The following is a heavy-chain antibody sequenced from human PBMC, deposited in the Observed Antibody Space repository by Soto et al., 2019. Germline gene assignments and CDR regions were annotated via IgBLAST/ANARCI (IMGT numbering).Heavy chain of an antibody. CDR2: IIPIFGTA. J-gene: IGHJ6*02. V-gene: IGHV1-69*01. D-gene: IGHD2-15*01. CDR1: GGTFSSYA. CDR3: ARGTYCSGGSCYGAYYYYGMDV. Sequence: QVQLVQSGAEVKKPGSSVKVSCKASGGTFSSYAISWVRQAPGQGLEWMGGIIPIFGTANYAQKFLGRVTITADESTSTAYMELSSLRSEDTAVYYCARGTYCSGGSCYGAYYYYGMDVWGQGTTVTVSS.